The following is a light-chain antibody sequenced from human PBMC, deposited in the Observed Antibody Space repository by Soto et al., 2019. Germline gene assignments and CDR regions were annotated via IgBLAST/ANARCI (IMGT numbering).Light chain of an antibody. CDR3: QHYNSYSEA. CDR1: QSVRSSY. V-gene: IGKV3-20*01. J-gene: IGKJ1*01. CDR2: GAS. Sequence: EIVFTQSPGTLSLSAGERGTLSCRASQSVRSSYLAWYQQKPGQAPRLLIYGASSRATGIPSRFSGSGSGTEFTLTISSLQPDDFATYYCQHYNSYSEAFGQGTKVDIK.